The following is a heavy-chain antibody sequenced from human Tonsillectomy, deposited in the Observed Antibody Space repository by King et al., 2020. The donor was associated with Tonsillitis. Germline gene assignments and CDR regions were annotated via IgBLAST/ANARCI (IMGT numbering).Heavy chain of an antibody. D-gene: IGHD6-19*01. Sequence: VQLQESGPGLVKPSETLSLTCTVSGGSISNYYWTWIRQPAGEGLEWIGRISASGSTNYSPTLRSRVTMSIDTSKNQFSLKLSSVTAADTAVYYCARDSTHQWRVYGDVWGQGTTVAVSS. J-gene: IGHJ6*02. CDR1: GGSISNYY. CDR2: ISASGST. CDR3: ARDSTHQWRVYGDV. V-gene: IGHV4-4*07.